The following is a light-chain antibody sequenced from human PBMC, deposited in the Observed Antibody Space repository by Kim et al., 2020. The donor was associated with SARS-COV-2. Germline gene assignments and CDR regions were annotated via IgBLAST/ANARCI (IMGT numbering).Light chain of an antibody. V-gene: IGLV2-23*02. CDR3: CSYAGGKTYV. Sequence: GQSITISCTGTSSDVGSYNVVSWYQQHPGKASKLMIYEVTRRPSGVSNRFSGSKSGNTASLTISGLQAEDEADYYCCSYAGGKTYVFGTGTKVTVL. J-gene: IGLJ1*01. CDR2: EVT. CDR1: SSDVGSYNV.